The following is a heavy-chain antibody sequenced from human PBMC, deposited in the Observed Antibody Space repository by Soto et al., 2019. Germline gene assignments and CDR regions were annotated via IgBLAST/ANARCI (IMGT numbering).Heavy chain of an antibody. Sequence: QVQLVQSGAEVKKPGSSVKVSCKASGGTFSSYTISWVRQAPGQGLEWMGRIIPILGIANYAQKFQGRVTITADKSTSTAYMELSSLRSEDTAVYYCASHGSTSCTFDYWGQGTLVTVSS. V-gene: IGHV1-69*02. CDR2: IIPILGIA. D-gene: IGHD2-2*01. CDR3: ASHGSTSCTFDY. CDR1: GGTFSSYT. J-gene: IGHJ4*02.